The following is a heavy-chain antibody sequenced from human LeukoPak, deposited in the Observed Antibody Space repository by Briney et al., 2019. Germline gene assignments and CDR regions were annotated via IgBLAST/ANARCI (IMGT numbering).Heavy chain of an antibody. CDR1: GYTFTGYY. CDR2: INPNSGGT. CDR3: ARGSGSWETDAFDI. J-gene: IGHJ3*02. D-gene: IGHD3-10*01. Sequence: ASVKVSCEASGYTFTGYYMHWVRQAPGQGLEWMGWINPNSGGTNYAQKFQGRVTMTRDTSISTAYMELSRLRSDDTAVYYCARGSGSWETDAFDIWGQGTMVTVSS. V-gene: IGHV1-2*02.